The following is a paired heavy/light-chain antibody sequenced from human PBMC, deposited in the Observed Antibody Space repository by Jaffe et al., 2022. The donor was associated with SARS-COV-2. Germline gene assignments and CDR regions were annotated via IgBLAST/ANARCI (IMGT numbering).Light chain of an antibody. CDR1: QDLKNH. J-gene: IGKJ4*01. CDR3: QHYNDYPLT. CDR2: GAS. V-gene: IGKV1-16*01. Sequence: DIQMTQSPSSLSASVGERVIITCRASQDLKNHLVWLQQKPGKAPKSLIYGASYLQGGVPPRFSGSGSGTEFTLTISSLQPEDSATYYCQHYNDYPLTFGGGTKVEIK.
Heavy chain of an antibody. D-gene: IGHD3-22*01. J-gene: IGHJ6*03. CDR1: GFTFNDHY. CDR2: IRNKPKSYTT. V-gene: IGHV3-72*01. Sequence: EVQLVESGGGLVQPGGSLRLSCAASGFTFNDHYMDWVRQAPGKGLEWVGRIRNKPKSYTTEYAASVKGRFTISREDSENSVYLQMSSLKAEDTAVYYCAKAIYDSSAYYHMDVWGKGTTVTVSS. CDR3: AKAIYDSSAYYHMDV.